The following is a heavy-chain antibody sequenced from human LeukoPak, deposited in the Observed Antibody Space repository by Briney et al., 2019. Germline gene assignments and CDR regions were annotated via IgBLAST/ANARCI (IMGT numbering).Heavy chain of an antibody. CDR1: GHSFTSYW. CDR2: IYPGDSDT. CDR3: ARHEATGPNGMDV. V-gene: IGHV5-51*01. J-gene: IGHJ6*02. Sequence: GESLKISCKGSGHSFTSYWIGWVRQMPGKGLEWMGIIYPGDSDTRYSPSFQGQVTISADRSISTAYLQWSSLKASDTAMYYCARHEATGPNGMDVWGQGTTVTVSS. D-gene: IGHD5-12*01.